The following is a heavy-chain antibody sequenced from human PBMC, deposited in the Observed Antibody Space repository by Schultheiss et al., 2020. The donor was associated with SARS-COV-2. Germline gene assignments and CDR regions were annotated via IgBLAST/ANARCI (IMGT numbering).Heavy chain of an antibody. D-gene: IGHD1-26*01. CDR3: ARGGTLGLDY. J-gene: IGHJ4*02. CDR1: GGSISSYY. Sequence: SETLSLTCTVSGGSISSYYWSWIRQPPGKGLEWIGYIYYSGSTNYNPSLKSRVTISVDTSKNQFSLKLSSVTAADTAVYYCARGGTLGLDYWGQGTLVTVSS. CDR2: IYYSGST. V-gene: IGHV4-59*01.